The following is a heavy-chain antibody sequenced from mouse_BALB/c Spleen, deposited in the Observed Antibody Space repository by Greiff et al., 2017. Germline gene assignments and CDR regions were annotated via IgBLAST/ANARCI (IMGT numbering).Heavy chain of an antibody. CDR1: GFTFSSYA. CDR2: ISSGGST. CDR3: AREAFYYGSSLDAMDY. J-gene: IGHJ4*01. Sequence: EVQLVESGGGLVKPGGSLKLSCAASGFTFSSYAMSWVRQTPEKRLEWVASISSGGSTYYPDSVKGRFTISRDNARNILYLQMSSLRSEDTAMYYCAREAFYYGSSLDAMDYWGQGTSVTVSS. V-gene: IGHV5-6-5*01. D-gene: IGHD1-1*01.